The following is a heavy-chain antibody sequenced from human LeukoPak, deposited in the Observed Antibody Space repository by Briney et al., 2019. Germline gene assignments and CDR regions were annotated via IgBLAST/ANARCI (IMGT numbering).Heavy chain of an antibody. CDR3: AKDRQARGFGEQSWFDP. V-gene: IGHV3-23*01. J-gene: IGHJ5*02. Sequence: PGGSLRLSCAASGFTFSSYAMSWVRQAPGKGLEWVAAISGSGGSTYYAAAVKDRFTISRDNSKHTLDLQMNSLRAEDTAVYYCAKDRQARGFGEQSWFDPWGQGTLVTVSS. D-gene: IGHD3-10*01. CDR2: ISGSGGST. CDR1: GFTFSSYA.